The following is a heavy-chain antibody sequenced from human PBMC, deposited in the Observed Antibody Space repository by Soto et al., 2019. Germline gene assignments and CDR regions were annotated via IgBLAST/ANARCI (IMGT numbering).Heavy chain of an antibody. V-gene: IGHV4-34*01. D-gene: IGHD5-12*01. CDR2: INHSGST. Sequence: SETLSLTCAVYGGSFSGYYWSWIRQPPGKGLEWIGEINHSGSTNYNPSLKSRVTISVDTSKNQFSLKLSSVTAADTAVYYCARGTRGYTSRWFDPWGQGTLVTVS. J-gene: IGHJ5*02. CDR1: GGSFSGYY. CDR3: ARGTRGYTSRWFDP.